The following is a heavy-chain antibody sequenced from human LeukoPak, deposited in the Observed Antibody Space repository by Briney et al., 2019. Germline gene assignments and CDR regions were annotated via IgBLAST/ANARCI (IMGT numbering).Heavy chain of an antibody. CDR1: GFTFSSSG. V-gene: IGHV3-30*18. CDR3: AKEYCSNSVCHSLDY. D-gene: IGHD2-8*01. J-gene: IGHJ4*02. CDR2: ISYDGSNK. Sequence: GVSLRHSCAASGFTFSSSGMHWVRQAPGKGLEWVAVISYDGSNKYYADSVKGRFTFSRDNSKNTLYLQMNSLRAEDTAVYYCAKEYCSNSVCHSLDYWGQGTLVTVSS.